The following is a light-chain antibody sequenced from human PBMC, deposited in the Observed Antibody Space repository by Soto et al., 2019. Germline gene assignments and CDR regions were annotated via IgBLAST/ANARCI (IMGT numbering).Light chain of an antibody. J-gene: IGLJ1*01. CDR1: SNDVGSYNF. CDR2: EVN. V-gene: IGLV2-8*01. CDR3: SATAGSDNPYI. Sequence: QSVLTQPPSASGSPGQSVTISCSGTSNDVGSYNFVSWYQQHPGKAPKLIIYEVNKRPSGVPDRFSGSKSGNTASLTVSGLQPEDEAEYHCSATAGSDNPYIFGTGTKLTVL.